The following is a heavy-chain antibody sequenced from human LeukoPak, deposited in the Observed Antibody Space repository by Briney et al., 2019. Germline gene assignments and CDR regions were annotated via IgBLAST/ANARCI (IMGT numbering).Heavy chain of an antibody. CDR2: VHHTDSP. Sequence: SETLSLTCSVSGGSITTHYWSWIRQPPGKGLEWIGYVHHTDSPNFNPSLKSRVTISLDTSKNQFSLKLNSLTAADTAVYYCARGHTESADDYGNWFHPWGQGTLVTVSS. V-gene: IGHV4-59*11. CDR1: GGSITTHY. J-gene: IGHJ5*02. D-gene: IGHD5-12*01. CDR3: ARGHTESADDYGNWFHP.